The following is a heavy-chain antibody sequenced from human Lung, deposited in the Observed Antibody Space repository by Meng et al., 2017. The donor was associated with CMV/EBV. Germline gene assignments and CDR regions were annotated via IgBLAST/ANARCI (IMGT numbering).Heavy chain of an antibody. CDR3: AKDMRIGWRGWFAYFDY. V-gene: IGHV4-59*01. D-gene: IGHD2-15*01. CDR1: GGSISSYH. J-gene: IGHJ4*02. CDR2: NYYRGST. Sequence: SETLSLXCTVSGGSISSYHWSRIRQPPGKGLECIGYNYYRGSTNYNPSLKIRVTISVDTSKNQFSLKLSSVTSADTALYYCAKDMRIGWRGWFAYFDYWGKGTXVTVSS.